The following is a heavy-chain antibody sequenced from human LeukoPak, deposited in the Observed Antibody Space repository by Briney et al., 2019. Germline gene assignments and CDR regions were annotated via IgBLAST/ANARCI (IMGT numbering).Heavy chain of an antibody. Sequence: ASVKVSCKASGYTFTSYYMHWVRQAPGQGLEWMGIINPSGGSTSYAQKFQGRVTMTRDTSTSTVYMELSSLRSEDTAMYYCARSELLYRNSWGLDYWGQGTLVTVSS. V-gene: IGHV1-46*01. D-gene: IGHD2-15*01. J-gene: IGHJ4*02. CDR3: ARSELLYRNSWGLDY. CDR2: INPSGGST. CDR1: GYTFTSYY.